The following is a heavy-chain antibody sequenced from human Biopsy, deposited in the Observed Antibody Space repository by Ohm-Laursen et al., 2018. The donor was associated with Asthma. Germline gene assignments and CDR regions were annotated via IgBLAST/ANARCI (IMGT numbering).Heavy chain of an antibody. CDR1: GGSISSGGFS. Sequence: TLSLTCAVSGGSISSGGFSLNWHRQAPGEGPGGSGDKFHRGTTHYNPSLPSRVTISLDRSKNQFSLKLTSVTAADTAVYYCARITSANYYYGMDVWGQGTTVTVSS. D-gene: IGHD1-20*01. V-gene: IGHV4-30-2*01. CDR2: KFHRGTT. CDR3: ARITSANYYYGMDV. J-gene: IGHJ6*02.